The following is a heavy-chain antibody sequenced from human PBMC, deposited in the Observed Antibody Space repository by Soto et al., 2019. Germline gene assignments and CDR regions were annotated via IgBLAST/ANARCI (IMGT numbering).Heavy chain of an antibody. Sequence: QVQLVQSGAEVKKPGTSVKVSCKASGYIFSNYYMHWVRQAPGQGLEWMGVFNPSGDATHYAQSFKGRVSVTRYTATSTVYIELSTLTSEDTAVYYCARRGTSKIGFDPWGQGTMVTVSS. CDR3: ARRGTSKIGFDP. D-gene: IGHD1-1*01. J-gene: IGHJ3*01. V-gene: IGHV1-46*01. CDR2: FNPSGDAT. CDR1: GYIFSNYY.